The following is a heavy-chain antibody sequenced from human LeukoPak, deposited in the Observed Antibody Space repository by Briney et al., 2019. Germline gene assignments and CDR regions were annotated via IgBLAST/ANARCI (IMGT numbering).Heavy chain of an antibody. CDR1: GFTVSSNY. D-gene: IGHD4-17*01. CDR3: ARETTVLGLDV. V-gene: IGHV3-66*01. Sequence: GGSLRLSCAASGFTVSSNYMSWVRQAPGKGLEWVSVIYSGGSTYYADSVKGRFTISRDNSKNTLYLQMNSLRAEDTAVYYCARETTVLGLDVWGQGTTVPVSS. CDR2: IYSGGST. J-gene: IGHJ6*02.